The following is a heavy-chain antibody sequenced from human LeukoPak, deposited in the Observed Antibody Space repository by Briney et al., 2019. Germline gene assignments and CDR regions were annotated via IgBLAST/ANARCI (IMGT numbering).Heavy chain of an antibody. V-gene: IGHV3-30*03. CDR1: GFTFSSYG. CDR2: ISYDGSNK. CDR3: ARGGDGFDP. D-gene: IGHD3-16*01. Sequence: PGRSLRLSCAASGFTFSSYGMHWVRQAPGKGLEWVAVISYDGSNKYYADSVKGRFTISRENAKNSLYLQMNSLRVGDTAVYYCARGGDGFDPWGQGTLVTVSS. J-gene: IGHJ5*02.